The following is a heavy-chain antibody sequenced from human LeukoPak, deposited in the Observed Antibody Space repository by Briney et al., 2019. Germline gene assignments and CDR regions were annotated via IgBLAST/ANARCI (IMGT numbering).Heavy chain of an antibody. Sequence: GGSLRLSCAASGFTSSSYATSWVRQAPGKGLEWVSAISGSGGSTYYADSVKGRFTISRDNSKNTLYLQMNSLRAEDTAVYYCAKYRGYGSGSYRFDYWGQGTLVTVSS. CDR1: GFTSSSYA. CDR2: ISGSGGST. V-gene: IGHV3-23*01. D-gene: IGHD3-10*01. CDR3: AKYRGYGSGSYRFDY. J-gene: IGHJ4*02.